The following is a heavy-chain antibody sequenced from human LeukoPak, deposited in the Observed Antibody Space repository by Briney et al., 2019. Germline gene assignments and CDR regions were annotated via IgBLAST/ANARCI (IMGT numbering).Heavy chain of an antibody. V-gene: IGHV3-7*01. CDR3: ARDWGGEGRPTDY. CDR1: GL. J-gene: IGHJ4*02. CDR2: IKGDGSKK. D-gene: IGHD3-16*01. Sequence: GGSLRLSCAASGLVRQAPGRGLEWVANIKGDGSKKNYVDSVKGRFTISRDNAKNSLYLQMNSLRAEDTAVYYCARDWGGEGRPTDYWGQGTLVTVSS.